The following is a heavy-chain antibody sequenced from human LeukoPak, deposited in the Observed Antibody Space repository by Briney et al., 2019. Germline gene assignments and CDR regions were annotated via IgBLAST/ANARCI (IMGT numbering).Heavy chain of an antibody. D-gene: IGHD3-22*01. J-gene: IGHJ4*02. Sequence: GGSLRLSCVGSGFTFRSHAMSWVRQAPEKGLEFVSGIYENGGTTYYADSVKGRFTISRDNSKNTLYLQMNSLRAEDTAVYYCARDLGPYDSSGYGLDYWGQGTLVTVSS. CDR3: ARDLGPYDSSGYGLDY. CDR2: IYENGGTT. CDR1: GFTFRSHA. V-gene: IGHV3-23*01.